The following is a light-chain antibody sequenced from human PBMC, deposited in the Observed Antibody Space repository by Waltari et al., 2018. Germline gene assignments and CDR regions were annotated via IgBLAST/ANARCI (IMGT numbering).Light chain of an antibody. CDR3: QQSYGTPRT. CDR1: QSIGIY. J-gene: IGKJ2*01. CDR2: AAS. V-gene: IGKV1-39*01. Sequence: DIQMTQSPSSMSASVGDRGTITGRASQSIGIYLNWFQLKPGKAPMFLIFAASSLQSGVPSRFSGSGSGTDFTLTISSLQPEDFATYYCQQSYGTPRTFGQGTKLEIK.